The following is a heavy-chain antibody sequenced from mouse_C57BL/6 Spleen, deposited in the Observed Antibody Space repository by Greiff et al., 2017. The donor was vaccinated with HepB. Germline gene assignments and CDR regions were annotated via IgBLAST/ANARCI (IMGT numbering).Heavy chain of an antibody. CDR1: GYSFTGYY. CDR3: ARERDDDGFDY. CDR2: INPSTGGT. V-gene: IGHV1-42*01. Sequence: DVHLVESGPELVKPGASVKISCKASGYSFTGYYMNWVKQSPEKSLEWIGEINPSTGGTTYNQKFKAKATLTVDKSSSTAYMQLKSLTSEDSAVYYCARERDDDGFDYWGQGTTLTVSS. J-gene: IGHJ2*01. D-gene: IGHD2-14*01.